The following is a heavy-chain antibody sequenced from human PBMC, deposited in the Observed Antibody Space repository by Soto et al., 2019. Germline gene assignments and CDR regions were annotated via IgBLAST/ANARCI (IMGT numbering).Heavy chain of an antibody. CDR3: TRGPRPSSVGTGAF. J-gene: IGHJ4*02. CDR1: GFTFSMYW. D-gene: IGHD3-10*01. CDR2: ISDDGSRA. Sequence: EVQLVESGGDLVQPGGSLRLSCTASGFTFSMYWMHWVRQVPGKGPEWVSRISDDGSRADYADSVKGRFTISRGNAKNTLYLEMHVLRADDTAVYYCTRGPRPSSVGTGAFWGQGTPVTVSS. V-gene: IGHV3-74*01.